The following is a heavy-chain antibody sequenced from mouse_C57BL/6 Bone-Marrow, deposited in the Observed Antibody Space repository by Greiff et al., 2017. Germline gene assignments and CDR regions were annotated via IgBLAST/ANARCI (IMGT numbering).Heavy chain of an antibody. Sequence: QVQLKQPGAELVKPGASVKMSCKASGYTFTSYWISWVKQRPGQGLEWIGDIYPGSGSTNYNEKFKSKATLTVDTSSSTAYMQLSSLTSEDSAVYYCARPYYSNYWYCDVWGTGTTVTVSS. V-gene: IGHV1-55*01. D-gene: IGHD2-5*01. CDR1: GYTFTSYW. J-gene: IGHJ1*03. CDR2: IYPGSGST. CDR3: ARPYYSNYWYCDV.